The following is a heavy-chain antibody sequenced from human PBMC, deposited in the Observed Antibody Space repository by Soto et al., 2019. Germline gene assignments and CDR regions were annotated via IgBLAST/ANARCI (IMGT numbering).Heavy chain of an antibody. CDR3: ATQRGVIAPFDY. V-gene: IGHV1-69*02. J-gene: IGHJ4*02. Sequence: SVKVSCKASGGTFSSYIITWVRQAPGQGLEWMGRIIPILGIANYAQNFQGRVTITADKSTSTAYMELSSLRSEDTAVYYCATQRGVIAPFDYWGQGTLVTVSS. CDR2: IIPILGIA. D-gene: IGHD3-16*02. CDR1: GGTFSSYI.